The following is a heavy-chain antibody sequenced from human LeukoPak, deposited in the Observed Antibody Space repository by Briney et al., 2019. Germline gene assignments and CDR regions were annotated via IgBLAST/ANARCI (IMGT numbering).Heavy chain of an antibody. CDR2: IYTSGST. CDR1: GGSISSYY. J-gene: IGHJ5*02. D-gene: IGHD3-10*01. CDR3: ARVGRYGSGNWFDP. Sequence: SETLSLTCTVSGGSISSYYWSWIRQPAGKGLKWIGRIYTSGSTNYNPSLKSRVTMSVDTSKNQFSLKLSSVTAADTAVYYCARVGRYGSGNWFDPWGQGTLVTVSS. V-gene: IGHV4-4*07.